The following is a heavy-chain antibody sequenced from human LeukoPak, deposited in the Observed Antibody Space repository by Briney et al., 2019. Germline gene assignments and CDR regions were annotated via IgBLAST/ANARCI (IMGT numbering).Heavy chain of an antibody. J-gene: IGHJ4*02. V-gene: IGHV4-34*01. CDR3: ARVGYSSSRIFDY. CDR2: INHSGST. Sequence: SETLSLTCAVYGGSFSGYYWSWIRQPPGKGLEWIGEINHSGSTNCNPSLKSRVTISVDTSKNQFSLKLSSVTAADTAVYYCARVGYSSSRIFDYWGQGTLVTVSS. D-gene: IGHD6-13*01. CDR1: GGSFSGYY.